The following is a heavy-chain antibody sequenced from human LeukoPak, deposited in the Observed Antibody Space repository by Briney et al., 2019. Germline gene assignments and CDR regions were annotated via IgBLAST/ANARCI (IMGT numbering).Heavy chain of an antibody. CDR1: GGSISSSNW. Sequence: SETLSLTCAVSGGSISSSNWWSWVRQPPGKGLEWIGEIYHSGSTNYNPSLKSRVTISVDKSKNQFSLKLSSVTAADTAVYYCARWAAYCGGDCYSWGQGTLVTVSS. V-gene: IGHV4-4*02. CDR2: IYHSGST. CDR3: ARWAAYCGGDCYS. D-gene: IGHD2-21*02. J-gene: IGHJ5*02.